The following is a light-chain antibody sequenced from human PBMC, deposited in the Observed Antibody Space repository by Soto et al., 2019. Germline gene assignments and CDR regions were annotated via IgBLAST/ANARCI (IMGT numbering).Light chain of an antibody. CDR1: SSDVGNYNY. CDR2: GVY. CDR3: SSYTDSSNYV. V-gene: IGLV2-14*01. Sequence: QSALTQPASVSGSPGQAITISCTGSSSDVGNYNYVSWYQQYPGKAPKLLIYGVYSRPSGISNRFSGSKSGNTDSLTISGLRAEDEADYYCSSYTDSSNYVFGGGTKLTVL. J-gene: IGLJ7*01.